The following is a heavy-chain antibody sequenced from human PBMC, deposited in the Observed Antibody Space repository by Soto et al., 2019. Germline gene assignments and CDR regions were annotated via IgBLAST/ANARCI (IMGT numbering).Heavy chain of an antibody. CDR2: VSGYKGNT. J-gene: IGHJ6*02. D-gene: IGHD1-7*01. Sequence: QVQLVQSGGEVKKPGASVKVSCKASGYTFTTSGVSWVRQAPGQGLEWMGWVSGYKGNTKYEEKFHDRVTMTTDTSTSTAYLALRSLTTDDTAVYYCARAGELPYYYYGMDVWGQGTTVIVSS. CDR1: GYTFTTSG. V-gene: IGHV1-18*01. CDR3: ARAGELPYYYYGMDV.